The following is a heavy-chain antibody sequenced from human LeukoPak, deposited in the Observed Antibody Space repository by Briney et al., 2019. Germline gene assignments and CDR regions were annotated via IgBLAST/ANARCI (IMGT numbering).Heavy chain of an antibody. J-gene: IGHJ4*02. CDR2: INYDGSEK. Sequence: GGSLRLSCAASGFDFSNYWMSWVRQAPGKGLEWMANINYDGSEKYYVDSVKGRFTISRDNAKNSLYLQMTSLRVEDTAVYYCGRSEVTIPDSYWGQGTLVTVSS. V-gene: IGHV3-7*01. D-gene: IGHD2-21*02. CDR3: GRSEVTIPDSY. CDR1: GFDFSNYW.